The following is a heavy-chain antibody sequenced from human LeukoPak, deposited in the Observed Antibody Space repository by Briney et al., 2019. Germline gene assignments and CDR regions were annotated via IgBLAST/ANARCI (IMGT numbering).Heavy chain of an antibody. CDR3: ARGAYYYED. Sequence: GGSLRLSCAASGFTFSSHSMNWVRQAPGKGLEWVSYISSSSTIYYADSVKGQFTISRDNAKNSLYLQMNSLRAEDTAVYYCARGAYYYEDWGQGTLVTVSS. CDR2: ISSSSTI. J-gene: IGHJ4*02. V-gene: IGHV3-48*01. CDR1: GFTFSSHS. D-gene: IGHD3-22*01.